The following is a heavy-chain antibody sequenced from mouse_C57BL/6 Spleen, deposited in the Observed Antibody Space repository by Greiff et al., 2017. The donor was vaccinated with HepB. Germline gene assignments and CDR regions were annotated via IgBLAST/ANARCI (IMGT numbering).Heavy chain of an antibody. V-gene: IGHV3-6*01. D-gene: IGHD2-5*01. CDR3: ARDRSNYGGFAY. CDR2: ISYDGSN. CDR1: GYSITSGYY. Sequence: EVQVVESGPGLVKPSQSLSLTCSVTGYSITSGYYWNWIRQFPGNKLEWMGYISYDGSNNYNPSLKNRISITRDTSKNQFFLKLNSVTTEDTATYYCARDRSNYGGFAYWGQGTLVTVSA. J-gene: IGHJ3*01.